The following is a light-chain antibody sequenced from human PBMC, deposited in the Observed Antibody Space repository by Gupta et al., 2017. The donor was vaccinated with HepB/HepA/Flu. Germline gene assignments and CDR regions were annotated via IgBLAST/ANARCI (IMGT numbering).Light chain of an antibody. CDR3: QQYNSYSAT. V-gene: IGKV1-5*03. J-gene: IGKJ1*01. CDR2: KAS. CDR1: QSISIW. Sequence: DIQMTQSPSTLSASIGDRVTITCRASQSISIWLAWYQQKPGKAPKLLIYKASSLESGVPSRFSGSGSGTEFTLTISSLQPDDFATYDCQQYNSYSATFGQGTKVEIK.